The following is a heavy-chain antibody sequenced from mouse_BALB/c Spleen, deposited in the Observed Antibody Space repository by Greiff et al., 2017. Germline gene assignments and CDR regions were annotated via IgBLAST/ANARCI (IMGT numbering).Heavy chain of an antibody. V-gene: IGHV2-9*02. CDR1: GFSLTSYG. D-gene: IGHD1-2*01. Sequence: VKLVESGPGLVAPSQSLSITCTVSGFSLTSYGVHWVRQPPGKGLEWLGVIWAGGSTNYNSALMSRVSISKDNSKSQVFLKMNSLQTDDTAMYYCLITTEGDYAMDYWGQGTSVTVSS. J-gene: IGHJ4*01. CDR2: IWAGGST. CDR3: LITTEGDYAMDY.